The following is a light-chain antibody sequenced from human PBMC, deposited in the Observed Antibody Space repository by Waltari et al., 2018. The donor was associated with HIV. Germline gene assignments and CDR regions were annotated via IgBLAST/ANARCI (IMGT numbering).Light chain of an antibody. J-gene: IGKJ1*01. CDR1: HSVFYRPNNKNY. Sequence: DVVMTQSPDSLAVSLGERATINCKSTHSVFYRPNNKNYIAWYQQRPGQAPKLLISCASARESGVSDRFSGSGSGTNFTLTITSLKTEDVAIYFCQQYLSPPPTFGQGTKVQIK. V-gene: IGKV4-1*01. CDR3: QQYLSPPPT. CDR2: CAS.